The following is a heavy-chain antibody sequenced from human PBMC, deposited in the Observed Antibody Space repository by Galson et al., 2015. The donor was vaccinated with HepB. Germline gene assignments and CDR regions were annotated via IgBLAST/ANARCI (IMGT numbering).Heavy chain of an antibody. Sequence: SVKVSCKASGYTFTSYAMHWVRQAPGQRLEWMGWINAGNGNTKYSQKFQGRVTITRDTSASTAYMELSSLRSEDTAVYYCARASSGWYPFDYWGQGTLVTVSS. CDR2: INAGNGNT. D-gene: IGHD6-19*01. CDR1: GYTFTSYA. V-gene: IGHV1-3*01. CDR3: ARASSGWYPFDY. J-gene: IGHJ4*02.